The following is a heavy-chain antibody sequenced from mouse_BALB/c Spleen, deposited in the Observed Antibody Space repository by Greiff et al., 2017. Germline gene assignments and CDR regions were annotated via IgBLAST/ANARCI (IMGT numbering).Heavy chain of an antibody. CDR1: GYSITSGYY. Sequence: DVQLQESGPGLVKPSQSLSLTCSVTGYSITSGYYWNWIRQFPGNKLEWMGYISYDGSNNYNPSLKNRISITRDTSKNQFFLKLNSVTTVDTATYYCARDRYYAMDYWGQGTSVTVSS. CDR3: ARDRYYAMDY. CDR2: ISYDGSN. J-gene: IGHJ4*01. V-gene: IGHV3-6*02.